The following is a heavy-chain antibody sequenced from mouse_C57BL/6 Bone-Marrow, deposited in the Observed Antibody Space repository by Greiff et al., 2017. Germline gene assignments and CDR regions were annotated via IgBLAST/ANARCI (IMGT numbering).Heavy chain of an antibody. CDR1: GYTFTSYW. CDR2: IYPGSGST. V-gene: IGHV1-55*01. J-gene: IGHJ4*01. D-gene: IGHD1-1*01. CDR3: ARGYYYGSSYWTYYAMDY. Sequence: QVQLQQPGAELVKPGASVKMSCKASGYTFTSYWITWVKQRPGQGLEWIGDIYPGSGSTNYNEKFKSKATLTVDTSSSTAYMQLSSLTSEDSAVYYCARGYYYGSSYWTYYAMDYWGQGTSVTVAS.